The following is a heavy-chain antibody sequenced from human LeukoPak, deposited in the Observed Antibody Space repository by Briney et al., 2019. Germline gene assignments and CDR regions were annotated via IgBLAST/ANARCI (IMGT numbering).Heavy chain of an antibody. Sequence: ASVKVSCKASGYTLTGYYMHWVRQAPGQGLEWMGWINPNSGGTNYAQKFQGRVTMTRDTSISTAYMELSRLRSDDTAVYYCARGFYGDPNDNWFDPWGQGTLVTVSS. CDR3: ARGFYGDPNDNWFDP. D-gene: IGHD4-17*01. CDR2: INPNSGGT. CDR1: GYTLTGYY. J-gene: IGHJ5*02. V-gene: IGHV1-2*02.